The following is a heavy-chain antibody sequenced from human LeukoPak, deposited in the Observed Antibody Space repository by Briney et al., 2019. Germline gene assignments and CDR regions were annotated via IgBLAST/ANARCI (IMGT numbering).Heavy chain of an antibody. J-gene: IGHJ5*02. D-gene: IGHD2-2*01. V-gene: IGHV3-23*01. Sequence: PGGSLRLSCAASAFTFSSYAMSWVRQAPGKGLEWVSVISDSGGSTYYADSVKGRFTISRDNSKNTLYLQMNSLRAEDTAVYYCARDRVVPAAIGNWFDPWGQGTLVTVSS. CDR2: ISDSGGST. CDR1: AFTFSSYA. CDR3: ARDRVVPAAIGNWFDP.